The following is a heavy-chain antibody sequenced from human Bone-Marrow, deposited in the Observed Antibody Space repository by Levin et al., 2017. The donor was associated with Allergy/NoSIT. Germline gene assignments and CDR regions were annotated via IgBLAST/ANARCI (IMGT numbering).Heavy chain of an antibody. Sequence: PGGSLRLSCTASGFTFSVAWMSWVRQAPGKGLEWVGRIKSKSDGETVDYGAPVKDSFSISRDDSQNTLYLQMDSLKIDDTGVYYCTTLTAATIPWGPGTLVTVS. CDR1: GFTFSVAW. J-gene: IGHJ5*02. CDR2: IKSKSDGETV. D-gene: IGHD5-24*01. V-gene: IGHV3-15*01. CDR3: TTLTAATIP.